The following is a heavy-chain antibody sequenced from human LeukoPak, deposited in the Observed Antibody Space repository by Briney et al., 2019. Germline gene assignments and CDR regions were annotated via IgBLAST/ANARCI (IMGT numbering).Heavy chain of an antibody. CDR3: ARDSGTTGEVKFDP. Sequence: SETLSLTCTVSGGSISSYYWSWIRQPAGKGLEWIGRIYSDGTITYNPSLQSRLTMSIDTSKNQFSLKLSFVTAADTAVYYCARDSGTTGEVKFDPWGQGTLVTVSS. CDR2: IYSDGTI. CDR1: GGSISSYY. D-gene: IGHD4-17*01. J-gene: IGHJ5*02. V-gene: IGHV4-4*07.